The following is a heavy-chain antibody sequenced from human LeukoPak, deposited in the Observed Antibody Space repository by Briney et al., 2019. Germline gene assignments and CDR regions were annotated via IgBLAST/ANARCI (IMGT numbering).Heavy chain of an antibody. CDR1: GFTFSDYY. D-gene: IGHD1-26*01. Sequence: GGSLRLSCAASGFTFSDYYMSWIRQAPGKGLEWVSYISSSSSYIYYADSVKGRFTISRDNAKNSLYLQMNSLRAEDTAVYYCARDKLVGATIDYWGQGTLVTVSS. J-gene: IGHJ4*02. CDR3: ARDKLVGATIDY. CDR2: ISSSSSYI. V-gene: IGHV3-11*06.